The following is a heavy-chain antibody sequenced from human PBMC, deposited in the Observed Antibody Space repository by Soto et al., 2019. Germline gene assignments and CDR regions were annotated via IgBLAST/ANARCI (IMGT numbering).Heavy chain of an antibody. CDR2: IRGNSGDT. CDR3: ARDNTQNYGNPAASSWFHP. V-gene: IGHV1-18*01. Sequence: GASVKVSFKASGYSFTNYGISWVRQAPGQGLEWMGWIRGNSGDTNYAQRFQGRVTITRDTSTSTVYMDLSRRRYEDTAVYYCARDNTQNYGNPAASSWFHPWGRGTPVTVSS. D-gene: IGHD2-15*01. CDR1: GYSFTNYG. J-gene: IGHJ5*02.